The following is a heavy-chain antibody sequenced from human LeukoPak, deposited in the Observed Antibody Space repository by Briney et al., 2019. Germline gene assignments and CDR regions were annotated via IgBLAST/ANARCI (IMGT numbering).Heavy chain of an antibody. CDR3: ARAPFSYCSGGSCFFDY. V-gene: IGHV3-30-3*01. CDR2: ISYDGSNK. J-gene: IGHJ4*02. Sequence: GGSLRLSCAASGFTFSSYALHWVRQAPGKGLEWVAVISYDGSNKYYADSVKGRFTISRDNSKNTLYLQMNSLRAEDTAVYYCARAPFSYCSGGSCFFDYWGQGTLVTVSS. D-gene: IGHD2-15*01. CDR1: GFTFSSYA.